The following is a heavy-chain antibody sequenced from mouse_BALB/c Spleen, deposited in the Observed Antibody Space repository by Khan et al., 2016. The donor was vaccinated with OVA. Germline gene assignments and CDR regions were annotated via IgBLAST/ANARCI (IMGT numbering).Heavy chain of an antibody. Sequence: DLVKPGASVKLSCKASGYTFTSYWINWIKQRPGQGLEWIGRIAPGSGSAYYSAMFKGKATLTVDTSSSTAYIQLSSLSSEDSSVYFCARENYSGSSRYAMDYWGQGTSVTVSS. CDR2: IAPGSGSA. CDR1: GYTFTSYW. D-gene: IGHD1-1*01. V-gene: IGHV1S41*01. CDR3: ARENYSGSSRYAMDY. J-gene: IGHJ4*01.